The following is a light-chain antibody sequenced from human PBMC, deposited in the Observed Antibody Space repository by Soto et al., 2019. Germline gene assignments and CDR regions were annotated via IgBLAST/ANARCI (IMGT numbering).Light chain of an antibody. Sequence: DIQMTQSPSALSASVGDRVTITCRASQRINNYLNWYQQKPGKAPKLLIYAASSLQSGVPSRFTGSGSGTDFTLTISSLQPEDFANYYCHQSYSLPEAFGQGTKVDIK. CDR2: AAS. CDR1: QRINNY. V-gene: IGKV1-39*01. CDR3: HQSYSLPEA. J-gene: IGKJ1*01.